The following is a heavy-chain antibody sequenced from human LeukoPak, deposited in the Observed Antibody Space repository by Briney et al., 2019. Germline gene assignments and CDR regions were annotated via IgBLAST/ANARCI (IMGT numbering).Heavy chain of an antibody. CDR2: ISSNGGNT. Sequence: PWGSLRLSCAASGFTFSSHAMYWVRQAPGKGLEFVSVISSNGGNTYYPNSVKGRFTISRDNAKNSLYLQMNSLRAEDTAVYYCARSTWGRGYHLHTFDYWGQGTLVTVSS. CDR3: ARSTWGRGYHLHTFDY. D-gene: IGHD5-12*01. CDR1: GFTFSSHA. V-gene: IGHV3-64*04. J-gene: IGHJ4*02.